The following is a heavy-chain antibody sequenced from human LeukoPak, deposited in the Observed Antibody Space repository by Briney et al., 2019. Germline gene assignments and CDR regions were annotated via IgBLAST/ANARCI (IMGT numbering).Heavy chain of an antibody. CDR2: IYPGDSDT. CDR1: GYSFINHW. D-gene: IGHD6-13*01. V-gene: IGHV5-51*01. J-gene: IGHJ3*02. Sequence: GESLRISCKGSGYSFINHWIGWVRQMPGKGLEWMGIIYPGDSDTRYSPSFQGQVTISADRSISTAYLQWSSLKASDTAMYYCARLNPEGSWDDAFDIWGQGTMVTVSS. CDR3: ARLNPEGSWDDAFDI.